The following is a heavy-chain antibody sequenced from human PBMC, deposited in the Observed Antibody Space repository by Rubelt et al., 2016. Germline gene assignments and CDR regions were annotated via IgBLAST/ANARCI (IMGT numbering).Heavy chain of an antibody. CDR2: IRYDGSNK. CDR1: GFTFSSYG. J-gene: IGHJ6*02. D-gene: IGHD6-13*01. Sequence: QVQLVESGGGVVQPGGSLRLSCAASGFTFSSYGMHWVRQAPGKGLEWVAFIRYDGSNKYYADSVKGRFTISRDNSKNTLYLQMNSLRAEDTAVYYCAKDFSSSWYLDVWGQGTTVTVSS. CDR3: AKDFSSSWYLDV. V-gene: IGHV3-30*02.